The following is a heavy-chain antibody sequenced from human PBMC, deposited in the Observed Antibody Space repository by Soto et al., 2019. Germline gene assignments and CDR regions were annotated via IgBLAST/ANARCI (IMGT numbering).Heavy chain of an antibody. CDR3: AGVTPRGRQRKVFDY. Sequence: QVQLQESGPGLVKPSQTLSLTCTVSGGSISSGGYYWSWIRQHPGKGLEWIGYIYYSGSTYYNPSLKSRVTISVDTSKNQFSLKLSSLTAADTAVYYCAGVTPRGRQRKVFDYWGQGTLVTVSS. CDR2: IYYSGST. J-gene: IGHJ4*02. CDR1: GGSISSGGYY. D-gene: IGHD3-10*01. V-gene: IGHV4-31*03.